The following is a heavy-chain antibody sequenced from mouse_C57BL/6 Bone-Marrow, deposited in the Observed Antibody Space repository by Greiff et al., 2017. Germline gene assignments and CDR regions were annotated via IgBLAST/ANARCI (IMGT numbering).Heavy chain of an antibody. D-gene: IGHD1-1*01. CDR3: ARGTTVVEDAMDY. J-gene: IGHJ4*01. Sequence: QVQLQQSGAELVRPGTSVKVSCKASGYAFTNYLIAWVKQRPGQGLEWIGVINPGSGGTNYNEKFKGKATLTADKASSTAYMQLSSLTSEDSAVYFCARGTTVVEDAMDYWGQGTSVTVSS. CDR1: GYAFTNYL. V-gene: IGHV1-54*01. CDR2: INPGSGGT.